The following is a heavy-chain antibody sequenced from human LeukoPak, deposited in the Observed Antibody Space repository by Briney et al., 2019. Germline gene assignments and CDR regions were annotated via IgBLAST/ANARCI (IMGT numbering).Heavy chain of an antibody. Sequence: GGSLRLSCAASGFTFSSYSMNWVRQAPWKGLEWVSSISSSSSYIYYADSVKGRFTISRDNANNSLYLQMNSLRDEDTAVYYCARETPEYDWGQGTLVTVSS. J-gene: IGHJ4*02. V-gene: IGHV3-21*01. CDR2: ISSSSSYI. CDR1: GFTFSSYS. D-gene: IGHD1-14*01. CDR3: ARETPEYD.